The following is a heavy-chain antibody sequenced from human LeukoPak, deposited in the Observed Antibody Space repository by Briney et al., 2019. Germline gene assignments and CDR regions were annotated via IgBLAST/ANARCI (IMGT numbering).Heavy chain of an antibody. J-gene: IGHJ4*02. CDR2: IAYDGSNK. D-gene: IGHD3-22*01. V-gene: IGHV3-30*03. Sequence: PGGSLRLSCAASGFTFSSYGMHWVRQAPGKGLEWVAVIAYDGSNKYYAGSVKGRFTISRDDSKNTLYLQMNSLRAEDTAVYYCATYDSSGGGFDYWGQGTLVTVSS. CDR1: GFTFSSYG. CDR3: ATYDSSGGGFDY.